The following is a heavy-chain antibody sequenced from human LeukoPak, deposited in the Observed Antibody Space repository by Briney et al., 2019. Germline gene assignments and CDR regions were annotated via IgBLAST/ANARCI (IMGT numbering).Heavy chain of an antibody. V-gene: IGHV4-4*07. J-gene: IGHJ1*01. CDR1: GGSISSYY. CDR2: IYTTGST. D-gene: IGHD2-2*01. CDR3: ARGGYCSSTSCSVDRAEYFQH. Sequence: PSETLSLTCTVSGGSISSYYWSWIRQPAGKGLEWIGRIYTTGSTNYNPSLKSRVNMSVDTSKNQFSLKLSSVTAADTAVYYCARGGYCSSTSCSVDRAEYFQHWGQGTLVTVSS.